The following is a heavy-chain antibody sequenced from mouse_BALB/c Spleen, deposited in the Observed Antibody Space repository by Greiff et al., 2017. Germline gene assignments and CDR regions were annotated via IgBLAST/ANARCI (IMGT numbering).Heavy chain of an antibody. J-gene: IGHJ3*01. D-gene: IGHD2-4*01. CDR2: ISYDGSN. CDR1: GYSITSGYY. CDR3: AVYYDYEGWFAY. V-gene: IGHV3-6*02. Sequence: EVKLMESGPGLVKPSQSLSLTCSVTGYSITSGYYWNWIRQFPGNKLEWMGYISYDGSNNYNPSLKNRISITRDTSKNQFFLKLNSVTTEDTATYYCAVYYDYEGWFAYWGQGTLVTVSA.